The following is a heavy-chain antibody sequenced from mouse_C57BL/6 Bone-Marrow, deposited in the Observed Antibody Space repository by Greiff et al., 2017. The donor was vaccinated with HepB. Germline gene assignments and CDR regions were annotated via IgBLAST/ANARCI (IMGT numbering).Heavy chain of an antibody. D-gene: IGHD2-3*01. J-gene: IGHJ2*01. CDR2: ISDGGSYT. CDR3: ARDGWAWGY. V-gene: IGHV5-4*01. CDR1: GFTFSSYA. Sequence: EVQLVESGGGLVKPGGSLKLSCAASGFTFSSYAMSWVRQTPEKRLEWVATISDGGSYTYYPDNVKGRFTISRDNAKNNLYLQMSHLKSEDTAMYYCARDGWAWGYWGQGTTLTVSS.